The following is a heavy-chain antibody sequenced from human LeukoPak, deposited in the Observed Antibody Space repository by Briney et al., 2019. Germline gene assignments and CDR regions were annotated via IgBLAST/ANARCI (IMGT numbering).Heavy chain of an antibody. CDR3: ARGGPWGYYFDY. J-gene: IGHJ4*02. CDR2: IYYSGST. V-gene: IGHV4-59*08. CDR1: GGSISSYY. Sequence: SETLSLTCTVSGGSISSYYWSWIRQPPGKGLEWIGYIYYSGSTNYNPSLKSRVTISVDTSKNQFSLKLSSVTAADTAVYYCARGGPWGYYFDYWGQGTLVTVSS. D-gene: IGHD3-16*01.